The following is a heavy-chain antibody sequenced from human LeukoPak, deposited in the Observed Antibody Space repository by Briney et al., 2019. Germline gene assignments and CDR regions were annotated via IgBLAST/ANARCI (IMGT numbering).Heavy chain of an antibody. D-gene: IGHD3-22*01. CDR3: AKEVVDYYDSSGSGWFDP. CDR2: IYYSGST. Sequence: SETLSLTCTVSGGSISSHYWSWIRQPPGKGLEWIGYIYYSGSTNYNPSLKSRVTISVDTSKNQFSLKLSSVTAADTAVYYCAKEVVDYYDSSGSGWFDPWGQGTLVTVSS. V-gene: IGHV4-59*11. CDR1: GGSISSHY. J-gene: IGHJ5*02.